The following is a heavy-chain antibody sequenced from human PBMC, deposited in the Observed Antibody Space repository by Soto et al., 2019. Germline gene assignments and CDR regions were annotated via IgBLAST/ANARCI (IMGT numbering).Heavy chain of an antibody. CDR2: ITGSGDYT. CDR3: AKARYFDSTGYLYYFDY. J-gene: IGHJ4*02. CDR1: GFTFSNYA. V-gene: IGHV3-23*01. Sequence: EVQLLESGGGLTQPGASLRLSCAASGFTFSNYAMSWVRQAPGKGLEWVSSITGSGDYTYYADYVKGRFTISGDNSKNKLYLQMDSLRAGDTSVYYCAKARYFDSTGYLYYFDYWGQGTLITVSS. D-gene: IGHD3-22*01.